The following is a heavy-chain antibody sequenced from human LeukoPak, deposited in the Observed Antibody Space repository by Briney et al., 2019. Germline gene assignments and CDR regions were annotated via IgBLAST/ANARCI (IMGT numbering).Heavy chain of an antibody. Sequence: GGSLRLSCTASGFTFGDYGMSWVRQAPGKGLEWVGFIRSKAYGGTTEYAASVKGRFTISRDDSKSIAYLQMNSLKTEDTAVYYCTRGFWHWFDPWGQGTLVTVSS. CDR1: GFTFGDYG. V-gene: IGHV3-49*04. CDR3: TRGFWHWFDP. CDR2: IRSKAYGGTT. J-gene: IGHJ5*02. D-gene: IGHD3-3*01.